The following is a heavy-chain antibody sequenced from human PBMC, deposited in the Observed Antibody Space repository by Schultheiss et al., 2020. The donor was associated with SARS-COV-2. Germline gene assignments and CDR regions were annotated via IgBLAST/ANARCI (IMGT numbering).Heavy chain of an antibody. CDR3: ARDSSGYLGG. V-gene: IGHV4-38-2*02. Sequence: SQTLSLTCTVSGNSISSGYYWGWIRQPPGKGLEWIGEINHSGSTKYNPSLKGRVTMSLDTSKNHFSLRLSSVTAADTAVYFCARDSSGYLGGWGQGTLVTVSS. D-gene: IGHD3-22*01. CDR1: GNSISSGYY. J-gene: IGHJ4*02. CDR2: INHSGST.